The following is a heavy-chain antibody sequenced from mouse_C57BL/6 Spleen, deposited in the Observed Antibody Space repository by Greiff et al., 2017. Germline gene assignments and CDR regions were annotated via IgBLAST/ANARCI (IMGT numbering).Heavy chain of an antibody. D-gene: IGHD2-3*01. V-gene: IGHV1-50*01. CDR1: GYTFTSYW. CDR3: TRGDDYFDY. CDR2: IDPSDSST. Sequence: QVQLQQPGAELVKPGASVKLSCKASGYTFTSYWMQWVKQRPGQGLAWIGEIDPSDSSTNYNQKFKGKATLTVDTSSSTAYMQLSSLTSEDSAVYYCTRGDDYFDYWGQGTTLTVSS. J-gene: IGHJ2*01.